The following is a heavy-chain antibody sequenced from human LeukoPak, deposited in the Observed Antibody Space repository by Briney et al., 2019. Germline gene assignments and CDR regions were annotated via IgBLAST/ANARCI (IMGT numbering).Heavy chain of an antibody. CDR3: AKGGPHYDILTGYAYYYYGMDV. V-gene: IGHV3-30*04. D-gene: IGHD3-9*01. CDR1: GFTFSNYA. Sequence: GGSLRLSCTASGFTFSNYAAHWVRQAPGRGLEWVAAISYDGRDKYYSDSVKGRFTISRDNSKNTLYLQMNSLRAEDTAVYYCAKGGPHYDILTGYAYYYYGMDVWGQGTTVTVSS. CDR2: ISYDGRDK. J-gene: IGHJ6*02.